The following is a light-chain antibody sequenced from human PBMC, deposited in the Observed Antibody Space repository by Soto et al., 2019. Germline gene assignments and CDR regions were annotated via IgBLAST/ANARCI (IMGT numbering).Light chain of an antibody. CDR3: LQHRSYPWT. CDR1: QGITNS. Sequence: DIQMTQSPSAMSASVGERVTITCRASQGITNSLAWFQQKPGKAPKRLIYAASSLQSGVPSRFSGSGSGTEFTLTIRSVQPEEFATYYCLQHRSYPWTFGQGTKVDIK. J-gene: IGKJ1*01. V-gene: IGKV1-17*03. CDR2: AAS.